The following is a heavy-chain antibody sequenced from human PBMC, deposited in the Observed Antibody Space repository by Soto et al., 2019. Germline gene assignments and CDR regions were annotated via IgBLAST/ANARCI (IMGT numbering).Heavy chain of an antibody. D-gene: IGHD6-6*01. CDR1: GYTFINYY. V-gene: IGHV1-46*03. CDR3: VRATAARQRDYSYHYYMGV. CDR2: INPNGGST. J-gene: IGHJ6*03. Sequence: ASVKVSCKASGYTFINYYIHWVRQAPGQGLEWMGVINPNGGSTVYAQKFQGRVTLTRDTSTSTVYVELSSLRSDDTAVYFCVRATAARQRDYSYHYYMGVWGKGTTVTVSS.